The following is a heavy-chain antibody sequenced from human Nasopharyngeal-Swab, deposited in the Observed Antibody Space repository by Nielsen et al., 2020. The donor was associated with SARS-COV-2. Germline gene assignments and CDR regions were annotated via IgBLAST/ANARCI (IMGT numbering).Heavy chain of an antibody. CDR3: TRGGDCSGGSCQTWIQLWADY. D-gene: IGHD2-15*01. Sequence: WIRQPPGKGLEWVGFIRSKAYGGPTEYAASGKGRFTISRDDSKSTAYLQMNSLKTEDTAVYYCTRGGDCSGGSCQTWIQLWADYWGQGTLVTVSS. V-gene: IGHV3-49*02. J-gene: IGHJ4*02. CDR2: IRSKAYGGPT.